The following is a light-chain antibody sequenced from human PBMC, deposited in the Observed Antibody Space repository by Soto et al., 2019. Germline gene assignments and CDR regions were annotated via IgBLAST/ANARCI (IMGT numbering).Light chain of an antibody. CDR2: LNSDGSH. J-gene: IGLJ1*01. Sequence: QLELTQSPSASASLGASVKLTCTLSSGHSSYAIAWHQQQPEKGPRYLMKLNSDGSHYKGGGIPDRFSGSSSGAERYLTISSLQSEDEADYYCQTWGTGIQVFGTGTKLTVL. CDR1: SGHSSYA. CDR3: QTWGTGIQV. V-gene: IGLV4-69*01.